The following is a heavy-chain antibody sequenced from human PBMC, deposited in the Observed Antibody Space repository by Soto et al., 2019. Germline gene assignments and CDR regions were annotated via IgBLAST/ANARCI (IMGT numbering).Heavy chain of an antibody. D-gene: IGHD6-19*01. J-gene: IGHJ5*02. Sequence: ASVKVSCKASGGTFSSYTISWVRQAPGQGLEWMGRIIPILGIANYAQKFQGRVTITADKSTSTAYMELSSLRSEDTAVYYYASSSGWYKNWFDPWGQGTLVTVSS. V-gene: IGHV1-69*02. CDR1: GGTFSSYT. CDR3: ASSSGWYKNWFDP. CDR2: IIPILGIA.